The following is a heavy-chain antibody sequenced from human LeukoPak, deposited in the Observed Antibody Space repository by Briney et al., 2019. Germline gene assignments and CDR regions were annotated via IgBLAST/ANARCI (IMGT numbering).Heavy chain of an antibody. Sequence: SGPTLVKPTETLTLTCTFSGFSLNTRGVGVGWIRQPPGKALEWLALIYWDDDKHYSPSLKSRLTITKDTSKNEVVLTVTNMDPVDTATYYCAHRRRLNYDILTGYLDWGQGTLVTVSS. CDR3: AHRRRLNYDILTGYLD. V-gene: IGHV2-5*02. D-gene: IGHD3-9*01. CDR2: IYWDDDK. J-gene: IGHJ4*02. CDR1: GFSLNTRGVG.